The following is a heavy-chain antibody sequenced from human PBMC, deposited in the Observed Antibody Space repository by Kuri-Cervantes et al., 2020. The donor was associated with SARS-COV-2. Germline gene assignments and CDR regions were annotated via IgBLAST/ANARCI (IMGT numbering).Heavy chain of an antibody. CDR1: GFILGSYG. D-gene: IGHD2-15*01. J-gene: IGHJ5*02. CDR2: ISAGGGRT. V-gene: IGHV3-23*01. Sequence: GGSLRLSCEASGFILGSYGMTWVRQAPGKGLQWVSSISAGGGRTDYADSVKGRFTISRDNSKKMVFLQVDKLRDEDAALYYCARVVAAAGRLWFDPWGQGTPVTVSS. CDR3: ARVVAAAGRLWFDP.